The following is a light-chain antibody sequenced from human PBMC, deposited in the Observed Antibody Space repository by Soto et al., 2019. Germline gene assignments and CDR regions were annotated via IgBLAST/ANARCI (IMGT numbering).Light chain of an antibody. CDR2: GNS. V-gene: IGLV1-40*01. CDR3: QSYDSSLSGWV. CDR1: SSNIGAGYD. Sequence: QSVLTQPPSVSGAPGQRVTISCTESSSNIGAGYDVHWYQHLPGTAPKLLIYGNSNRPSGVPDRFSGSKSGTSASLAITGLQAEDEADYYCQSYDSSLSGWVFGGGTKLTVL. J-gene: IGLJ3*02.